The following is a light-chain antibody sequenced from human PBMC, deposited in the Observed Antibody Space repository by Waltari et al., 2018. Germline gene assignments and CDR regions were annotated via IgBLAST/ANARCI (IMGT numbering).Light chain of an antibody. Sequence: HSALTQPASVSGSPGQSITISCTGTSSDVGGYNYVSWYQQHPGKAPTLMMFDVSNRPSGFCKRFSGSKSGKTTSLTVSGLQAEDEADYYCSSYISSDTLELFGGGTSLTVL. CDR3: SSYISSDTLEL. CDR2: DVS. J-gene: IGLJ2*01. V-gene: IGLV2-14*03. CDR1: SSDVGGYNY.